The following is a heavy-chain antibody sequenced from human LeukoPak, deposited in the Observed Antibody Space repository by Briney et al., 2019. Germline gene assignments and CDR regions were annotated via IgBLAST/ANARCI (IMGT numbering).Heavy chain of an antibody. CDR2: ISRGSSGK. J-gene: IGHJ4*02. V-gene: IGHV3-21*05. Sequence: GGSLRLSCAASGFTFSFHSMNWVRQAPGKGLEWVSYISRGSSGKYYADSVKGRFTISRDNAKNSLYLQMNSLRAGDTAVYYCAKDPNYSNTHFDYWGQGTLVTVSS. D-gene: IGHD4-11*01. CDR1: GFTFSFHS. CDR3: AKDPNYSNTHFDY.